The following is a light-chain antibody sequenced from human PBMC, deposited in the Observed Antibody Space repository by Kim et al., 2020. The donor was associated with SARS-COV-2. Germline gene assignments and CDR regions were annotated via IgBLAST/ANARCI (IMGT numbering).Light chain of an antibody. CDR2: STT. CDR1: IGPVTSSYY. V-gene: IGLV7-43*01. Sequence: GGTGSLTWASNIGPVTSSYYPNWFHLEPGQPPKALIDSTTHTRSGTPARFAGSLLGGKAALTLSGVQPDDEAEYFCLLYHEGDQLCGGGTKLTVL. J-gene: IGLJ2*01. CDR3: LLYHEGDQL.